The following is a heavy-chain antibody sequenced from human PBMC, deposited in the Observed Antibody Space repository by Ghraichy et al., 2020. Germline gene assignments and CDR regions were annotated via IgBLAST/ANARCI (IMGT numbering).Heavy chain of an antibody. D-gene: IGHD2-21*01. Sequence: GGSLRLSCAASGFTVSNNYMKWVRQAPGRGLEWVSLIYSTGSTSYADSVKGRFTISSDSSKKTLYLQMNSLRAEDTAVYYCARDRDGPWGQGTLVTVSS. CDR1: GFTVSNNY. CDR3: ARDRDGP. V-gene: IGHV3-53*01. CDR2: IYSTGST. J-gene: IGHJ4*02.